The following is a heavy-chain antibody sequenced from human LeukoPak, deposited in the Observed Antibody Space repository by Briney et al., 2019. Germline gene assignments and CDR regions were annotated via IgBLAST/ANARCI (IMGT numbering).Heavy chain of an antibody. D-gene: IGHD5-12*01. CDR3: ARAYSGYDFFDY. Sequence: SVKVSCKASGGTFSRYAISWVRQAPGPGLEWMGGIIPIFGTANYAQKFQGRVTITADESTSTAYMEVSSLRSEDTAVYYCARAYSGYDFFDYWGQGILVTVSS. J-gene: IGHJ4*02. CDR1: GGTFSRYA. V-gene: IGHV1-69*01. CDR2: IIPIFGTA.